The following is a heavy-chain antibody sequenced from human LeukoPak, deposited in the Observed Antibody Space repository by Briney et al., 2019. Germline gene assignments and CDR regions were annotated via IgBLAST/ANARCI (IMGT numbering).Heavy chain of an antibody. CDR1: GYSISSGYY. J-gene: IGHJ4*02. Sequence: SETLSLTCTVSGYSISSGYYWGWIRQPPGKGLEWIGSIYHSGSTYYNPSLKSRVTISVDTSKNQFSLKLSSVTAADTAVYYCARTPYSSSTHYFDYWGQGTLVTASS. V-gene: IGHV4-38-2*02. CDR2: IYHSGST. CDR3: ARTPYSSSTHYFDY. D-gene: IGHD6-13*01.